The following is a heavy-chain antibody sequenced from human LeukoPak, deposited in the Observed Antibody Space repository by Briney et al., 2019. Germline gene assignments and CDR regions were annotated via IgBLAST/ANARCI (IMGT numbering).Heavy chain of an antibody. J-gene: IGHJ3*02. Sequence: ASVKVSCKASGYTFTSYDINWVRQAPGQGLEWMGWMNPNSGNTGYAQKFQGRVTMTRNTSISTAYMELSSLRSEDTAVYYCARGTYDSSGYYVDAFDIWGQGTMVTVSS. CDR3: ARGTYDSSGYYVDAFDI. CDR2: MNPNSGNT. D-gene: IGHD3-22*01. CDR1: GYTFTSYD. V-gene: IGHV1-8*01.